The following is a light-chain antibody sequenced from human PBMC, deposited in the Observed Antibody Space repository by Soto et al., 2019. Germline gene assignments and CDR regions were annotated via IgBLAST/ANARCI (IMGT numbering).Light chain of an antibody. Sequence: QSALTQPASVSGSPGQSISISCTGTSSDVGAFEYVSWYQQHPGNAPKVMIFQVSVRPSGVSTRFSGSKSGNTASLTISGLQAEDEADYYCQAYDYTLTASVFGGGTKLTVL. V-gene: IGLV2-14*01. CDR3: QAYDYTLTASV. CDR1: SSDVGAFEY. J-gene: IGLJ3*02. CDR2: QVS.